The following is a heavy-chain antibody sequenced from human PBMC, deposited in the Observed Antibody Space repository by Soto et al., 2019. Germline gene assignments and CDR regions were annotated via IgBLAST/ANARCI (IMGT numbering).Heavy chain of an antibody. V-gene: IGHV4-39*01. J-gene: IGHJ3*02. CDR2: IYYSGST. Sequence: PSETLSLTCTVSGGSISSSSYYWGWIRQPPGKGLEWIGSIYYSGSTYYNPSLKSRVTISVDTSKNQFSLKLSSVTAADTAVYSCAKRIGRYCDWLFGFYGAFDIWGQGTMVTVSS. CDR1: GGSISSSSYY. D-gene: IGHD3-9*01. CDR3: AKRIGRYCDWLFGFYGAFDI.